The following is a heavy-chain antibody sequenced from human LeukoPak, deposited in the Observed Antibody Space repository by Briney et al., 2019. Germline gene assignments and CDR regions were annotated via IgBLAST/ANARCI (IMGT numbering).Heavy chain of an antibody. J-gene: IGHJ6*03. CDR2: ISWNSGSI. V-gene: IGHV3-9*01. Sequence: PGGSLRLSCAASGFTFSSYSMNWVRQAPGKGLEWVSGISWNSGSIGYADSVKGRFTISRDNAKNSLYLQMNSLRAEDTALYYCAKDISDRRRPPRSDQLELRQTTMYYYMDVWGKGTTVTVSS. D-gene: IGHD1-7*01. CDR1: GFTFSSYS. CDR3: AKDISDRRRPPRSDQLELRQTTMYYYMDV.